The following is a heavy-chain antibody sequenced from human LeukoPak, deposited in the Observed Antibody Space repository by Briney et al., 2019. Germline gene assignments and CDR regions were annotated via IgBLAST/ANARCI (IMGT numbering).Heavy chain of an antibody. CDR3: VRDVSRRIGMDV. CDR1: GFSFNSCT. D-gene: IGHD2/OR15-2a*01. V-gene: IGHV3-21*06. Sequence: PGGSLRLSCLASGFSFNSCTMNWVREAPGKGLEWVSTISPGVSGYTWYAESVKGRFTISRDNPENSLYLQMDSLRADDTAVYYCVRDVSRRIGMDVWGQGTTVTVSS. J-gene: IGHJ6*02. CDR2: ISPGVSGYT.